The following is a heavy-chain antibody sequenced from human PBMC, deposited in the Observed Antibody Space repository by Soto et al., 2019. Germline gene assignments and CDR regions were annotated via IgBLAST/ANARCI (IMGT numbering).Heavy chain of an antibody. CDR2: ISYDGSNK. CDR1: GFTFSSYA. V-gene: IGHV3-30-3*01. J-gene: IGHJ1*01. D-gene: IGHD6-13*01. Sequence: GSLRLSCSASGFTFSSYAMHWVRQAPGKGLEWVAVISYDGSNKYYADSVKGRFTISRDNSKNTLYLQMNSLRAEGTAVYYCARDRAQQQPYFQHWGQGTLVTVSS. CDR3: ARDRAQQQPYFQH.